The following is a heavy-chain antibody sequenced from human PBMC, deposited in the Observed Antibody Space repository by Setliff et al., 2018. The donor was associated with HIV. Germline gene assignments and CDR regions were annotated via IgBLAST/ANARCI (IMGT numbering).Heavy chain of an antibody. J-gene: IGHJ5*02. V-gene: IGHV4-4*09. CDR1: GGSISSYY. CDR2: INTSGTT. Sequence: SETLSLTCTVSGGSISSYYWSWIRQPPGKGLEWIGYINTSGTTNYNPSLKSRVTISVDTSKNQFSLKLSAVTAADTAVYFCARQTYYYDNSGHNWFDPWGQGTLVTVSS. D-gene: IGHD3-22*01. CDR3: ARQTYYYDNSGHNWFDP.